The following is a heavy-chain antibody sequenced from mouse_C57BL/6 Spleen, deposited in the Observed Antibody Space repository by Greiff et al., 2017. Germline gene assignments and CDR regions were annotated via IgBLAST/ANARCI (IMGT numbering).Heavy chain of an antibody. Sequence: VKLMESGPGLVQPSQSLSITCTVSGFSLTSYGVHWVRQSPGKGLEWLGVIWRGGSTDYTAAFMSRLSITKDNSKSQVFFKMNSLQADDTAIYYCAKGVYDGYPPTAMDYWGQGTSVTVSS. D-gene: IGHD2-3*01. CDR1: GFSLTSYG. CDR3: AKGVYDGYPPTAMDY. CDR2: IWRGGST. J-gene: IGHJ4*01. V-gene: IGHV2-5*01.